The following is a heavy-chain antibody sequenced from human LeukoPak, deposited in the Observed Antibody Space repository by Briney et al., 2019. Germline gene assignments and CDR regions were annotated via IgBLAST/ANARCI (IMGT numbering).Heavy chain of an antibody. CDR2: IYSGGGT. D-gene: IGHD2-15*01. J-gene: IGHJ4*02. CDR1: GFTVSSNY. Sequence: GGSLRLSCAASGFTVSSNYMNWVRQAPGKGLEWVSVIYSGGGTHYSDAVKHRFIITRNDHNNTLHLHMISLSAEDTAIYYCARRVVVAGGSGDYFDYWGQGTLVTVSS. V-gene: IGHV3-53*01. CDR3: ARRVVVAGGSGDYFDY.